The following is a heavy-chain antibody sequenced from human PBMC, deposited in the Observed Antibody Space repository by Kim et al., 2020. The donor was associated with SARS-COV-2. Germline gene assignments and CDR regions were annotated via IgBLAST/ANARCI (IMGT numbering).Heavy chain of an antibody. V-gene: IGHV4-30-2*05. Sequence: YTPSLKSRVTISVYTSKNQFSLKLSSVTAADTAVYYCARSIVGYSANFDYWGQGTLVTVSS. J-gene: IGHJ4*02. D-gene: IGHD1-26*01. CDR3: ARSIVGYSANFDY.